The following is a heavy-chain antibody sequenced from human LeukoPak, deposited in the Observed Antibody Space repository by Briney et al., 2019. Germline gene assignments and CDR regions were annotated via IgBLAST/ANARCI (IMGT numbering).Heavy chain of an antibody. J-gene: IGHJ5*02. D-gene: IGHD2-2*01. CDR3: ARDVVPAALTNWFDP. Sequence: GGSLRLSCAASGFTFSSYSMNWVRQAPGKGLEWVSSISSISSYIYYADSVKGRFTISRDNAKNSLYLQMNSLRAEDTAVYYCARDVVPAALTNWFDPWGQGTLVTVSS. V-gene: IGHV3-21*01. CDR2: ISSISSYI. CDR1: GFTFSSYS.